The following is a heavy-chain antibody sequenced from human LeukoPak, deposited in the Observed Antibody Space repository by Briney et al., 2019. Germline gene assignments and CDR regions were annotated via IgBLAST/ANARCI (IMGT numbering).Heavy chain of an antibody. V-gene: IGHV3-20*04. D-gene: IGHD2-21*02. CDR1: GFIFDDYG. J-gene: IGHJ6*02. Sequence: GGSLRLSCAASGFIFDDYGMSWVRQAPGKGLEWVSGINWNGGSTGYADSVKGRFTISRDNAKNTLYLQMNSLRAEDTAVFYCAKGSRYCGGGDCHFYDYGMDVWGQGTTVTVSS. CDR3: AKGSRYCGGGDCHFYDYGMDV. CDR2: INWNGGST.